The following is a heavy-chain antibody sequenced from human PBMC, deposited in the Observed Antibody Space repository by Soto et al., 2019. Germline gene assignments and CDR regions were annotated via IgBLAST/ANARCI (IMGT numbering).Heavy chain of an antibody. CDR3: ARGRTYYYGSGGLGG. V-gene: IGHV1-8*01. Sequence: QVQLVQSGAEVKKPGASVKVSCKASGYTFTSYDINWVRQATGQGLEWMGWMNPNSGNTGYAQKFQGRVTMTRNPPLSKAYMELSSLRSEGAAVYYCARGRTYYYGSGGLGGWGQGTLVTVSS. J-gene: IGHJ4*02. CDR2: MNPNSGNT. D-gene: IGHD3-10*01. CDR1: GYTFTSYD.